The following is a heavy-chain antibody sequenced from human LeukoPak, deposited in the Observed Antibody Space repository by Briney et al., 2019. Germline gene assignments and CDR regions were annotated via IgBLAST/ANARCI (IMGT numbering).Heavy chain of an antibody. CDR1: GGSISSYY. CDR3: AGAPNRHFFDY. J-gene: IGHJ4*01. V-gene: IGHV4-59*01. CDR2: IYYSGST. Sequence: SETLSLTCTVSGGSISSYYWSWIRQPPGKGLEWIGYIYYSGSTNYNPSLKSRVTMSVDTSKNQFSLRLISVTASDTAVYFCAGAPNRHFFDYWGHGTLVAASS.